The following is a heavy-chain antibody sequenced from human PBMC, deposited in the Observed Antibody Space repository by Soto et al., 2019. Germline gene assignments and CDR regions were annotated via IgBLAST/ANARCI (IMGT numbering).Heavy chain of an antibody. D-gene: IGHD3-22*01. CDR1: GFTFSSYA. CDR2: ISGSGGST. V-gene: IGHV3-23*01. Sequence: GGSLRLSCAASGFTFSSYAMSWVRQAPGKGLEWVSAISGSGGSTYYADSVKGRFTISRDNSKNTLYLQMNSLRAEDTAVYYCAKDVAMIVVVITPDAFDIWGQGTMVTV. CDR3: AKDVAMIVVVITPDAFDI. J-gene: IGHJ3*02.